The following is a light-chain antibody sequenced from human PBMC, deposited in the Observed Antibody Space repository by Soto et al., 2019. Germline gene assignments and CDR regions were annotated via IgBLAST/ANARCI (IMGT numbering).Light chain of an antibody. V-gene: IGLV4-69*01. CDR3: LTWGTGPVV. Sequence: QPVPTQSPSAPASLGASVKLTCTLSSGHSSYAIAWHQQQPEKGPRYLMKLNSDGSHSKGDGIPDRFSGSSSGAERYLTISSLQSEDEADYYCLTWGTGPVVFGGGTKLTVL. J-gene: IGLJ2*01. CDR1: SGHSSYA. CDR2: LNSDGSH.